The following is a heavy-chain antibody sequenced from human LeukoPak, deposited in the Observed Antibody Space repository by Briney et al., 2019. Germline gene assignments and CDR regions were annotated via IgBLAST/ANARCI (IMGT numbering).Heavy chain of an antibody. CDR3: ARGLTLTLDY. V-gene: IGHV3-48*01. CDR2: ISSSSSTI. CDR1: GFTFSSYS. D-gene: IGHD1-14*01. J-gene: IGHJ4*02. Sequence: PGGSLRLSCAASGFTFSSYSMNWVRQAPGKGPEWVSYISSSSSTIYYADSVKGRFTISRDNSKNTLYLQMNSLRAEDTAVYYCARGLTLTLDYWGQGTLVTVSS.